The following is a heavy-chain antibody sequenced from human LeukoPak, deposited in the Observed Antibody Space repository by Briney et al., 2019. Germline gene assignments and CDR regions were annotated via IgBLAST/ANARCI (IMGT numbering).Heavy chain of an antibody. J-gene: IGHJ4*02. CDR3: ARDWRSQGKDTSGSYFAPLDH. D-gene: IGHD3-10*01. Sequence: TGGSLRLSCAASGFTFSSYGMHWVRQAPGKGLEWVAAISYNGRNKEYVDSVKGRFTISRDNSKNTLYLQMDGLRAEDTALYYCARDWRSQGKDTSGSYFAPLDHWGQGTQVTVSS. CDR1: GFTFSSYG. V-gene: IGHV3-30*03. CDR2: ISYNGRNK.